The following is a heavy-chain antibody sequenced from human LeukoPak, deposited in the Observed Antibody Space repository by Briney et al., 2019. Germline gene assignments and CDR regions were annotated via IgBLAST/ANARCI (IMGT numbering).Heavy chain of an antibody. Sequence: GGSLRLSCAASGFTFSYYTMIWVRQAPGRGLEWVSFISSSSTYIYYADSVKGRFTISRDNAKNSLYLQMNSLRAEDTAVYYCARGLTGGFDYWGQGTLVTVSS. V-gene: IGHV3-21*01. CDR3: ARGLTGGFDY. CDR2: ISSSSTYI. CDR1: GFTFSYYT. J-gene: IGHJ4*02.